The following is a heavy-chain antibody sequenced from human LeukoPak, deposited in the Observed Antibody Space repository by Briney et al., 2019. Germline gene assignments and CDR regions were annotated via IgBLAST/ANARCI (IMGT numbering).Heavy chain of an antibody. V-gene: IGHV5-51*01. Sequence: GESLKISCKGSGYSFARYWIGWVRQMPGKGLEWMGIIYPDDSGTRYSPSFQGLVTIYADKSLSTAYLQGSSLNATDTVMYYCARHIYSYDFMIYYMDVWGKGTTVTVSS. CDR3: ARHIYSYDFMIYYMDV. CDR1: GYSFARYW. CDR2: IYPDDSGT. D-gene: IGHD5-18*01. J-gene: IGHJ6*03.